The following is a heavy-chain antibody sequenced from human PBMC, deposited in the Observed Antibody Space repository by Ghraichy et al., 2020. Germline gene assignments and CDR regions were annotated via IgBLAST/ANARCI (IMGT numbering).Heavy chain of an antibody. J-gene: IGHJ4*02. CDR2: ISGSGGST. D-gene: IGHD3-22*01. CDR1: GFTFSSYA. CDR3: AKGLYYYDSSGYRGTFDY. Sequence: GGSLRLSCAASGFTFSSYAMSWVRQAPGKGLEWVSAISGSGGSTYYADSVKGRFTISRDNSKNTLYLQMNSLRAEDTAVYYCAKGLYYYDSSGYRGTFDYWGQGTLVTVSS. V-gene: IGHV3-23*01.